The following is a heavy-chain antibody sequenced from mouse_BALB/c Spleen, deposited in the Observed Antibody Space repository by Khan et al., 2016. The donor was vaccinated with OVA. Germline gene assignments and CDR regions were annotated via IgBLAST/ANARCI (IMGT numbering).Heavy chain of an antibody. Sequence: EVELVGTGGGLVQPGVSLKLSCAASGFTFSSYGMSWVRQIPDKRLELVATINSNGGSTYYPDSVKGRFTISRDNAKNTLYLQMSSLKSEDTAMYYCARMARTINWGQGTTLTVSS. J-gene: IGHJ2*01. V-gene: IGHV5-6-3*01. CDR3: ARMARTIN. CDR2: INSNGGST. CDR1: GFTFSSYG.